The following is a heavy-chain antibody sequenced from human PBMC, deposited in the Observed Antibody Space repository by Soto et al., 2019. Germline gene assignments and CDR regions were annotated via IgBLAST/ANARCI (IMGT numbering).Heavy chain of an antibody. Sequence: HPGGSLRLSCAASGFTVSSNYMSWVRQAPGKGLEWVSVIYSGGSTYYADSVKGRFTISRDNSKNTLYLQMNSLRAEDTAVYYCARGCYTGPAMVCHDAFDIWGQGTMVTVSS. CDR3: ARGCYTGPAMVCHDAFDI. CDR1: GFTVSSNY. CDR2: IYSGGST. V-gene: IGHV3-53*01. D-gene: IGHD5-18*01. J-gene: IGHJ3*02.